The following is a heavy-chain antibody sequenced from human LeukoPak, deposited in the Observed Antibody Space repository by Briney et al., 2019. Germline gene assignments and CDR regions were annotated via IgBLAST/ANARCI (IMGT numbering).Heavy chain of an antibody. CDR2: IYYSGST. Sequence: SETLSLTCTVSGGSISSYYWSWIRQPPGKGLEWIGYIYYSGSTNYNPSLKSRVTISVDTSKNQFSLKLSSVTAADTAVYYCARVGHDSSGYYQGFDYWGQGTLVTVSS. CDR3: ARVGHDSSGYYQGFDY. D-gene: IGHD3-22*01. V-gene: IGHV4-59*12. J-gene: IGHJ4*02. CDR1: GGSISSYY.